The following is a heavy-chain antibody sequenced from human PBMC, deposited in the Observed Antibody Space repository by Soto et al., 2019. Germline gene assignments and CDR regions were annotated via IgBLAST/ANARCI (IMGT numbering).Heavy chain of an antibody. Sequence: EVQLVQSGGDLVQPGGSLRLSCVASGFTFSTYWMTWVRQAPGMGLEWVAGIKEDGSEEVYVDSVKGRFSISRDNAKTSLYLQLNSLRAEATPVYYCATAISSPFSNFDYWGQGSLVTVSS. J-gene: IGHJ4*02. CDR2: IKEDGSEE. D-gene: IGHD2-2*01. V-gene: IGHV3-7*01. CDR1: GFTFSTYW. CDR3: ATAISSPFSNFDY.